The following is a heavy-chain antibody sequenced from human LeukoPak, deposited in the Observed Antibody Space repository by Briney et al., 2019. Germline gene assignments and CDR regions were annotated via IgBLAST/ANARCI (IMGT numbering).Heavy chain of an antibody. CDR3: TRDPRGSYGPDAFDI. Sequence: WIRQPPGKGLEWVGFIRSKAYGGTTEYAASVKGRFTISRDDSKSFAYLQMNSLKTEDTAVYYCTRDPRGSYGPDAFDIWGQGTMVTVSS. J-gene: IGHJ3*02. V-gene: IGHV3-49*02. CDR2: IRSKAYGGTT. D-gene: IGHD1-26*01.